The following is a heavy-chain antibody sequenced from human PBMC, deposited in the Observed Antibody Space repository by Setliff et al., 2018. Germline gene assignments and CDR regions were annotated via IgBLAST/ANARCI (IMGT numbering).Heavy chain of an antibody. V-gene: IGHV4-4*08. CDR2: IYHNGNT. J-gene: IGHJ6*02. CDR3: ARDRSAYSYGLDV. CDR1: GGSISPYF. Sequence: SETLSLTCTVSGGSISPYFWSWVRQPPGKGLEWIGYIYHNGNTNFNPSLKSRVTMSVDTSKNQFALNLTSVTAADTAVYYCARDRSAYSYGLDVWGQGTTVTVSS.